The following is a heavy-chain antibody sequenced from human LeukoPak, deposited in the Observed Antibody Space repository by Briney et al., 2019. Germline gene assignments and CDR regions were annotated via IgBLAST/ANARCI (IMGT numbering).Heavy chain of an antibody. D-gene: IGHD3-9*01. J-gene: IGHJ6*02. Sequence: GGSLRLSCAASGFTFSTYAMNWVRQAPGKGLEWVSVIYSGGSTYYADSVKGRFTISRHNSKNTLYLQMNSLRAEDTAVYYCARSGYYDILTGYHYGMDVWGRGTTVTVSS. CDR3: ARSGYYDILTGYHYGMDV. V-gene: IGHV3-53*04. CDR2: IYSGGST. CDR1: GFTFSTYA.